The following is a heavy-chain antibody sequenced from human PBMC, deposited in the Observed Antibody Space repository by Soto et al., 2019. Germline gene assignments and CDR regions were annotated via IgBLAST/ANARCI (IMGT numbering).Heavy chain of an antibody. V-gene: IGHV1-3*01. J-gene: IGHJ6*02. D-gene: IGHD6-19*01. CDR3: AKDEILVAGTVYYYGMDV. CDR2: INAGNGNT. CDR1: GYTFTSYA. Sequence: ASVKVSCKASGYTFTSYAMHWVRQAPGQRLEWMGWINAGNGNTKYSQKFQGRVTITRDTSASTAYMELNSLRAEDTAVYYCAKDEILVAGTVYYYGMDVWGQGTTVTVSS.